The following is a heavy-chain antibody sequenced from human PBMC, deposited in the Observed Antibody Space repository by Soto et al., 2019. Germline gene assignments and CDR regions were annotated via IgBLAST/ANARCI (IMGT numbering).Heavy chain of an antibody. CDR1: GGTFSSYA. CDR2: IIPIFGTA. J-gene: IGHJ4*02. Sequence: SVKVSCKASGGTFSSYAISWVRQAPGQGLERMGGIIPIFGTANYAQKFQGRVTITADESTSTAYMELSSLRSEDTAVYYCARDAGDGYKKNDYWGQGTLVTVSS. V-gene: IGHV1-69*13. CDR3: ARDAGDGYKKNDY. D-gene: IGHD5-12*01.